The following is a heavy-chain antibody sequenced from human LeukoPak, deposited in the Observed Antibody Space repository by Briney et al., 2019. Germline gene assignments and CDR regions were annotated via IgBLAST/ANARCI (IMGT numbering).Heavy chain of an antibody. CDR2: ISAYNGNT. D-gene: IGHD3-22*01. J-gene: IGHJ6*03. Sequence: GASVKVSCKASGYTFTSYGISWVRQAPGQGLEWMGWISAYNGNTNYAQKLQGRVTMTTDTSTSTAYMELRSLRSDDTAVYYCARDYYDSSGYLEDYYYYYMDVWGKGTTVTISS. CDR3: ARDYYDSSGYLEDYYYYYMDV. CDR1: GYTFTSYG. V-gene: IGHV1-18*01.